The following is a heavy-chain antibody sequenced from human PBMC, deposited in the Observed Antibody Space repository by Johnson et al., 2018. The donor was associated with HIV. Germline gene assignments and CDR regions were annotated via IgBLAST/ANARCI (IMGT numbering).Heavy chain of an antibody. J-gene: IGHJ3*02. CDR1: GFTFSSYA. D-gene: IGHD1-14*01. Sequence: QVQLVESGGGVVQPGRSLRLSCAASGFTFSSYAMHWVRQAPGKGLEGVAVISYDGSNKYYADSVKGRFTISRDNSKNTLDLQMNSLRAEDTAVYYCAKDQNRDDAFDIWGQGTMVTVSS. CDR3: AKDQNRDDAFDI. V-gene: IGHV3-30*04. CDR2: ISYDGSNK.